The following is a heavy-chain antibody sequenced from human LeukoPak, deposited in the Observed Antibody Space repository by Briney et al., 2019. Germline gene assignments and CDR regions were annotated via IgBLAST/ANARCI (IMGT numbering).Heavy chain of an antibody. CDR1: GYTFTSYG. V-gene: IGHV1-18*01. Sequence: GESLKISCKASGYTFTSYGISWVRQAPGQGLEWMGWISAYNGNTNYAQKLQGRVTMTTDTSTSTAYMELRSLRSDDTAVYYCARDSLHYGDSYYFDYWGQGTLVTVSS. CDR2: ISAYNGNT. CDR3: ARDSLHYGDSYYFDY. J-gene: IGHJ4*02. D-gene: IGHD4-17*01.